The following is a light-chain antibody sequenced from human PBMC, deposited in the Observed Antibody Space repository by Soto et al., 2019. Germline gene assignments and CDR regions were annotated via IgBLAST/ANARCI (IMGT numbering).Light chain of an antibody. J-gene: IGKJ1*01. CDR1: HSINNC. CDR2: AAS. V-gene: IGKV1-39*01. CDR3: HQTYIAPAT. Sequence: DIQMTQSPSSLSASVGDRVTITCRASHSINNCLSWFQQKPGQAPKLLIYAASSLQSGVPSRFSGIGSGTDFILTIDSLQPEDFATYFCHQTYIAPATFGQGTKVGVK.